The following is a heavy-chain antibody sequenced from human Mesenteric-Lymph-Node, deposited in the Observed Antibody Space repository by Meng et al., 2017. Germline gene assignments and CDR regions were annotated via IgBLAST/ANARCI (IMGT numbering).Heavy chain of an antibody. CDR3: ARGGGSWFDP. CDR1: GFSLSDYY. CDR2: INSGSSI. Sequence: GESLKISCAASGFSLSDYYMRWVRQAPGKGLEWVSSINSGSSIYYADSVKGRFTISRDNAKNSLYLQMNSLTIEDTAVYYCARGGGSWFDPWGQGTLVTVSS. J-gene: IGHJ5*02. V-gene: IGHV3-69-1*01. D-gene: IGHD2-15*01.